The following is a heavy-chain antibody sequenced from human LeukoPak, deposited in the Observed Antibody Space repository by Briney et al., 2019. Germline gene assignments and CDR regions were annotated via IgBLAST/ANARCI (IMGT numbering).Heavy chain of an antibody. Sequence: PSETLSLTCAVYGGSFNGYYWSWIRQPPGKGLEWIGEIKHTGSTNYNPSLKSRVTISVDTSKNQFSLKLSSVTAADTAVYYCVSGSSGWLYFQHWGQGTLVTVSS. J-gene: IGHJ1*01. D-gene: IGHD6-19*01. CDR3: VSGSSGWLYFQH. CDR1: GGSFNGYY. CDR2: IKHTGST. V-gene: IGHV4-34*09.